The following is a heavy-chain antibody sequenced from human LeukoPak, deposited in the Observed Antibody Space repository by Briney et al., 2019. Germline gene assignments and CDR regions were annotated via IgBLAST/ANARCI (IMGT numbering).Heavy chain of an antibody. CDR2: MNPNNGNT. D-gene: IGHD3-10*01. V-gene: IGHV1-8*01. Sequence: ASVKVSCKASGYTFTSYDINWVRQATGQGLEWMGWMNPNNGNTGYAQKFQGRVTMTRNTSISTAYMELSSLRSEDTAVYYCARGPLSGATMVRGAIYWGQGTLVTVSS. CDR3: ARGPLSGATMVRGAIY. CDR1: GYTFTSYD. J-gene: IGHJ4*02.